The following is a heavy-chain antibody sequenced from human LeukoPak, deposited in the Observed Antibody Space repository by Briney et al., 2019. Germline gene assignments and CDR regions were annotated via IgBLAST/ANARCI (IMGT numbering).Heavy chain of an antibody. Sequence: ASVKVSCKASGYTFTSYGISWVRQAPGQGLEWMGWISAYNGNTNYAQKLQGRVTMTTDTSTSTAYMELRSLRAEDTAVYYCAKDPGEAVAGYYMDVWGKGTTVTISS. CDR3: AKDPGEAVAGYYMDV. CDR1: GYTFTSYG. CDR2: ISAYNGNT. J-gene: IGHJ6*03. V-gene: IGHV1-18*01. D-gene: IGHD6-13*01.